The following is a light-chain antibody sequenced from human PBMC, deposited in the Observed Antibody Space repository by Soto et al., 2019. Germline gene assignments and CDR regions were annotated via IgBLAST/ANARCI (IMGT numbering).Light chain of an antibody. V-gene: IGKV1-39*01. CDR3: QQSYNTPYT. Sequence: DIQMTQSPSSLSASVGDRVTVTCRASQGIGTFLNWYQQKPGKAPKLLMNDASNLQSGVPSRFSGSGSETDFTLTISSLQPEDFVTYYCQQSYNTPYTFGQGTNLAIK. J-gene: IGKJ2*01. CDR2: DAS. CDR1: QGIGTF.